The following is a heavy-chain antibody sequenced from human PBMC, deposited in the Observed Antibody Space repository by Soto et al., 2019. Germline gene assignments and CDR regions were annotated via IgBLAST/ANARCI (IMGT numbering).Heavy chain of an antibody. V-gene: IGHV3-23*01. J-gene: IGHJ4*02. CDR3: AKRPLRTTWNCDY. CDR2: ITEGGDKT. CDR1: GFAFSRYA. D-gene: IGHD1-7*01. Sequence: PGGSLRLSCEGSGFAFSRYAMSWFRQAPGKGLEWVSGITEGGDKTYYADPVKGRLTISRDNSKSTLFLQMNSLRAEDTAVYYCAKRPLRTTWNCDYWGQGTLVTVSS.